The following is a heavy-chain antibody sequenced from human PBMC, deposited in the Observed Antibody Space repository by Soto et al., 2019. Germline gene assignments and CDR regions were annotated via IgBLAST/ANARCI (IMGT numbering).Heavy chain of an antibody. CDR1: GYTFTGYY. CDR3: ARVAYRSGWYFFDY. J-gene: IGHJ4*02. CDR2: INPNSGGT. V-gene: IGHV1-2*04. D-gene: IGHD6-19*01. Sequence: ASVKVSCKASGYTFTGYYMHWVRQAPGQGLEWMGWINPNSGGTNYAQKFQGWVTMTRDTSISTAYMELSRLRSDDTAVYYCARVAYRSGWYFFDYWGQGTLVTVSS.